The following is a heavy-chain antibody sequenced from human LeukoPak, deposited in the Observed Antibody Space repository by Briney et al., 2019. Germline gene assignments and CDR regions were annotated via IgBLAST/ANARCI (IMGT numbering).Heavy chain of an antibody. D-gene: IGHD5-18*01. Sequence: PSETLSLTCTVSGGSISSSSAYWGWIRQPPGKGLEWIGSIYYSKNTYYNPSLKSRVTISADTSKNQFSLTLGSVSATDTAVYYYVSPRGFSYGYFDYWGQGTLVTVSS. J-gene: IGHJ4*02. CDR3: VSPRGFSYGYFDY. CDR2: IYYSKNT. V-gene: IGHV4-39*01. CDR1: GGSISSSSAY.